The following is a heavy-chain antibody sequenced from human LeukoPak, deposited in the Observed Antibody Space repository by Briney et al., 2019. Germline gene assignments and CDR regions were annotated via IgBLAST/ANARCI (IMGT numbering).Heavy chain of an antibody. D-gene: IGHD1-26*01. CDR1: GFSFSSHT. J-gene: IGHJ4*02. CDR2: ISYDGSNK. Sequence: GGSLRLSCAASGFSFSSHTMHWVRQAPGKGLAGVAVISYDGSNKYYVDSVKGRFTISRDNSKNTLHLQMNSLRNEDTAVYYCARREGGTTLDYWGQGTLVTVSS. CDR3: ARREGGTTLDY. V-gene: IGHV3-30*04.